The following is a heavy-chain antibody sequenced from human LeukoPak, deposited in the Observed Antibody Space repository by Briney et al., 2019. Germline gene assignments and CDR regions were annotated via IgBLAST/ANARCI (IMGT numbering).Heavy chain of an antibody. CDR1: GFTFSGSW. CDR2: IKEDGSKT. Sequence: GGSLRLSXAASGFTFSGSWMDWVRQAPGKGLEWVANIKEDGSKTYYVDSAKGRFTISRDNVKSSLYLQLDSLRVEDTAIYYCPRSLNYWGQGTLVTVSS. J-gene: IGHJ4*02. V-gene: IGHV3-7*01. CDR3: PRSLNY.